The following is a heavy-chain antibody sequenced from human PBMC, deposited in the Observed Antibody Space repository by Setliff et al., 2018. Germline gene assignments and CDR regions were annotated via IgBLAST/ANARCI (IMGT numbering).Heavy chain of an antibody. CDR3: ARGGTYRYFDY. CDR2: VFYNGAA. J-gene: IGHJ4*02. Sequence: LSLTCTVSGDSISDASIMAWIRQPPGKGLEFIGYVFYNGAAKYDPSLKSRVTMSVDSSKTQFSLKLNSMTTADTAVYYCARGGTYRYFDYWGQGALVTVSS. CDR1: GDSISDAS. V-gene: IGHV4-59*01.